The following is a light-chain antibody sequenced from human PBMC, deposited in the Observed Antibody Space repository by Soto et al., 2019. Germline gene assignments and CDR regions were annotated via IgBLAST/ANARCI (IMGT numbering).Light chain of an antibody. Sequence: DIQMTQSPSSLSASVGDRLTITCQASQDISTYLNWYQQKPGKAPKLLISDASKLEPGVPSRFSGSGSGTHFTFIVTSLQPEDIATSYCQQYDNLRTFGQGTKVDIK. J-gene: IGKJ2*01. V-gene: IGKV1-33*01. CDR3: QQYDNLRT. CDR2: DAS. CDR1: QDISTY.